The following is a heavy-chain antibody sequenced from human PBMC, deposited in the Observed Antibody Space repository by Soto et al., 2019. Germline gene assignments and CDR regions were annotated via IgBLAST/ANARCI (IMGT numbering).Heavy chain of an antibody. V-gene: IGHV1-18*01. CDR3: ARDYYDSSGYYYVGAFDI. Sequence: ASVKVSCKASVYTFTSYGISWVRQAPGQGLEWMGWISAYNGNTNYAQKLQGRVTMTTDTSTSTAYMELRSLRSDDTAVYYCARDYYDSSGYYYVGAFDIWGQGTMVTVSS. CDR1: VYTFTSYG. D-gene: IGHD3-22*01. CDR2: ISAYNGNT. J-gene: IGHJ3*02.